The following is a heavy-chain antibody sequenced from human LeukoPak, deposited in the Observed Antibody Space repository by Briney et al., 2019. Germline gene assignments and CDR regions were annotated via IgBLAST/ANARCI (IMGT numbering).Heavy chain of an antibody. J-gene: IGHJ4*02. V-gene: IGHV4-59*01. CDR2: IYYSGST. CDR1: GGSISPYY. Sequence: SETLSLTCTVSGGSISPYYWSWIRQPPGNGLEWIGYIYYSGSTTYNPSLKSRVTISVDTSKNQFSLKLTSVTPADTAVYYCARGGAAHGGFFDYWGQGTLVTVSS. D-gene: IGHD3-16*01. CDR3: ARGGAAHGGFFDY.